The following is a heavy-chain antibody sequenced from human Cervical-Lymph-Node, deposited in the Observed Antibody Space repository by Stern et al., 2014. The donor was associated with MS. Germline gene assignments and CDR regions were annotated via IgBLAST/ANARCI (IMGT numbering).Heavy chain of an antibody. CDR3: SSNAFDY. Sequence: QVQLVQSGAELKKPGASTRVSCKTSGYTFIDYPIHWVRQAPGHGLEWVGWINTGNGDTRYSPKLQGRITISRDTSASTAYMELRSLRSEDTATYYCSSNAFDYWGQGTLVTVSS. J-gene: IGHJ4*02. CDR1: GYTFIDYP. V-gene: IGHV1-3*04. CDR2: INTGNGDT.